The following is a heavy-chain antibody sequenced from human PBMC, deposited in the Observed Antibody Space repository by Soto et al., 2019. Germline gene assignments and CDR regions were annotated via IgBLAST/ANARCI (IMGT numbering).Heavy chain of an antibody. J-gene: IGHJ6*03. CDR1: GGSISSYY. D-gene: IGHD6-6*01. V-gene: IGHV4-59*01. Sequence: SETLSLTCTVSGGSISSYYWSWIRQPPGKGLEWIGYIYYSGSTNYNPSLKSRVTISVDTSKNQFSLKLSSVTAADTAVYYCAKAWWGSIAARPGIYYYYYYMDVWGKGTTVTVSS. CDR3: AKAWWGSIAARPGIYYYYYYMDV. CDR2: IYYSGST.